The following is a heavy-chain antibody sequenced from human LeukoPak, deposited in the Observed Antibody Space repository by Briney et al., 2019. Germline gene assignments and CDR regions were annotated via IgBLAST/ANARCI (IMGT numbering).Heavy chain of an antibody. D-gene: IGHD4-11*01. CDR3: ARDRKATVYYYYGMDV. Sequence: GGSLRLSCAASEFTFSTYWMSWVRQAPGKGLEWVANIKQDGSEKYYVDSVKGRLTISRDNAKNSLYLQMNSLRAEDTAVYYCARDRKATVYYYYGMDVWGQGTTVTVSS. V-gene: IGHV3-7*01. J-gene: IGHJ6*02. CDR2: IKQDGSEK. CDR1: EFTFSTYW.